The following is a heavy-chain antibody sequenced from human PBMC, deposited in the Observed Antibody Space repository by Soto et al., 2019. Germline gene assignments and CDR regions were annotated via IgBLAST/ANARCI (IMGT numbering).Heavy chain of an antibody. D-gene: IGHD3-10*01. J-gene: IGHJ4*02. V-gene: IGHV1-69*02. Sequence: QVQLVQSGAEVTKPGSSVTVSCTASGGTFSRSTLSWVRQAPGQRLEWMGRIIPMLGMSNSALKFQARLTISADTSTNKVYMHLKSLRSDDTAVYYCATSYGSGSAHFVSWGQGTLVTFSS. CDR3: ATSYGSGSAHFVS. CDR2: IIPMLGMS. CDR1: GGTFSRST.